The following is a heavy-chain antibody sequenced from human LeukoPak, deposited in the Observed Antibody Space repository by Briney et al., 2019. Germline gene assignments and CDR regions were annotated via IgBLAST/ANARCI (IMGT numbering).Heavy chain of an antibody. D-gene: IGHD3-3*01. J-gene: IGHJ3*02. CDR2: IYYSGST. CDR1: GGSISSSSYY. CDR3: ARDRTITIFGVASDAFDI. V-gene: IGHV4-39*02. Sequence: PSETLSLTCTVSGGSISSSSYYWGWIRQPPGKGLEWIGSIYYSGSTYYNPSLKSRVTISVDTSKNQFSLKLSSVTAADTAVYYCARDRTITIFGVASDAFDIWGQGTMVTVSS.